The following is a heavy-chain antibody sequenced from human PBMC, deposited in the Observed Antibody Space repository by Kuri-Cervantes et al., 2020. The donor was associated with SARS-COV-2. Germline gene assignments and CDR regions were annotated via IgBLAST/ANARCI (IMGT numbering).Heavy chain of an antibody. CDR1: GYTFTSYA. J-gene: IGHJ4*02. CDR2: ISAYNGNT. CDR3: AREYGVYSGRGGYFDY. D-gene: IGHD3-10*01. Sequence: ASVKVSCKASGYTFTSYAMNWVRQAPGQGLEWMGWISAYNGNTNYAQKLQGRVTMTTDTSTSTAYMELRSLKSDDTAVYYCAREYGVYSGRGGYFDYWGQGNLVHVAS. V-gene: IGHV1-18*01.